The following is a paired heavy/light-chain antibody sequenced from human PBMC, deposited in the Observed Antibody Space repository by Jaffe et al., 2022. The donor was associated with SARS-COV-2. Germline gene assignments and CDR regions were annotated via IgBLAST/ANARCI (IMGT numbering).Heavy chain of an antibody. D-gene: IGHD4-17*01. CDR1: GGSVSSERNY. V-gene: IGHV4-61*01. Sequence: QVQLQESGPGLVKPSEILSLTCNVSGGSVSSERNYWSWIRQPPGKALEWIGYISNTGSTSYNPSHKSRVTMSLDTSKNQFSLKLSTVTVADTAMYFCARDRFGDYLDGFDIWGQGTMVTVSS. CDR2: ISNTGST. CDR3: ARDRFGDYLDGFDI. J-gene: IGHJ3*02.
Light chain of an antibody. V-gene: IGLV3-19*01. CDR1: SLRMYY. CDR3: NSRDKSGEQRV. CDR2: GKN. Sequence: SSELTQDPAVSVALGQTVRITCQGDSLRMYYATWYQQKPGQAPILVIYGKNNRPSGIPDRFSASDSGNTASLVITGAQAEDEADYYCNSRDKSGEQRVFGGGTKVTVL. J-gene: IGLJ3*02.